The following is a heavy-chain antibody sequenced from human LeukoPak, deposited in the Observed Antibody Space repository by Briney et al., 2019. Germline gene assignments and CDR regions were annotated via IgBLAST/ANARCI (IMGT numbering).Heavy chain of an antibody. D-gene: IGHD3-10*01. J-gene: IGHJ4*02. V-gene: IGHV3-9*01. CDR1: GFTFSSYG. CDR2: ISWNSGSI. Sequence: GGSLRLSCAASGFTFSSYGMSWVRQAPGKGLEWVSGISWNSGSIGYADSVKGRFTISRDNAKNSLYLQMNSLRAEDTALYYCAKDIGLWFGELDYWGQGTLVTVSS. CDR3: AKDIGLWFGELDY.